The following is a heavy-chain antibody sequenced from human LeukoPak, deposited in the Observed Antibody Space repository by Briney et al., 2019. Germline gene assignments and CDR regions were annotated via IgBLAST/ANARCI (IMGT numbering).Heavy chain of an antibody. CDR3: ARLTKFLTTYYPTP. CDR2: IFSSGST. D-gene: IGHD2/OR15-2a*01. Sequence: SETLSLTCTASGGSITGYYWSWIRQPPGKGLEWVGYIFSSGSTNYNPSLKSRVTISLDTSKSQFSLKLISVTASDTAVYYCARLTKFLTTYYPTPWGQGTLVTVSS. V-gene: IGHV4-59*08. CDR1: GGSITGYY. J-gene: IGHJ5*02.